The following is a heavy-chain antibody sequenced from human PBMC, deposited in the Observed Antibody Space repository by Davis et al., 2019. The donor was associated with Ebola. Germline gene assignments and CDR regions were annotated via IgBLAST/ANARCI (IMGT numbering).Heavy chain of an antibody. CDR3: ARDSSGSPLGYYFDY. CDR1: GFTFSSYW. Sequence: GESLKISCAASGFTFSSYWMHWVRQAPGKGLVLVSRINSDGSSTSYADSVKGRFTISRDNAKNTLYLQMHSLRAEDTAVYYCARDSSGSPLGYYFDYWGQGTLVTVSS. J-gene: IGHJ4*02. D-gene: IGHD1-26*01. V-gene: IGHV3-74*01. CDR2: INSDGSST.